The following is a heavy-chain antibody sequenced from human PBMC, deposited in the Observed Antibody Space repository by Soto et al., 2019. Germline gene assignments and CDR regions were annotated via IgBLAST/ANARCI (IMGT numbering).Heavy chain of an antibody. Sequence: EEQLEESGGGLVKPGGSLRLSCAASRFTFSNAWMSWVRQAPGKGLEWVGRIKSIPDGGTTDYAAPVKGRFTMSRDDSKNTLSLQMNSLKTEDTAVYYCTTDSADIVPATYGMDVWGQGTTVTVSS. D-gene: IGHD2-8*01. V-gene: IGHV3-15*01. CDR3: TTDSADIVPATYGMDV. CDR1: RFTFSNAW. CDR2: IKSIPDGGTT. J-gene: IGHJ6*02.